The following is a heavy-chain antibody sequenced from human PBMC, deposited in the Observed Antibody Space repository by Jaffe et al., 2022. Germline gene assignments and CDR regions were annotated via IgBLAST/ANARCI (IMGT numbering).Heavy chain of an antibody. CDR1: GYTFTGYY. CDR3: ARVSLSSIAAAGTNWFDP. CDR2: INPNSGGT. Sequence: QVQLVQSGAEVKKPGASVKVSCKASGYTFTGYYMHWVRQAPGQGLEWMGRINPNSGGTNYAQKFQGRVTMTRDTSISTAYMELSRLRSDDTAVYYCARVSLSSIAAAGTNWFDPWGQGTLVTVSS. V-gene: IGHV1-2*06. D-gene: IGHD6-13*01. J-gene: IGHJ5*02.